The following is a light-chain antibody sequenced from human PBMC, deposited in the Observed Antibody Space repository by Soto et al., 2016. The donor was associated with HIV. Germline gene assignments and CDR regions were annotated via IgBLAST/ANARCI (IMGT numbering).Light chain of an antibody. CDR1: NIGTKS. V-gene: IGLV3-21*04. CDR2: DDR. Sequence: SYVLTQAPSVSVAPGKTATITCGGNNIGTKSVHWYQQKSGQAPLLVIYDDRDRPSGIPERFSGSNSRHTATLIISRVEAGDEADYYCQVWDNSDHYVFGPGTKVSVL. J-gene: IGLJ1*01. CDR3: QVWDNSDHYV.